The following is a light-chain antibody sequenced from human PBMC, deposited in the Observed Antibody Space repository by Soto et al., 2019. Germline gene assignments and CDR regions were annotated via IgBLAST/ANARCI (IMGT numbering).Light chain of an antibody. CDR1: SSNVGHNS. V-gene: IGLV1-51*01. Sequence: SSSNVGHNSVSWYQHLPGTAPKLLIYDNNKRPSGIPARFSGSKSGTSATLGITGLQTGDEADYYCGAWDDRLTVYVFGSGTKVTVL. J-gene: IGLJ1*01. CDR3: GAWDDRLTVYV. CDR2: DNN.